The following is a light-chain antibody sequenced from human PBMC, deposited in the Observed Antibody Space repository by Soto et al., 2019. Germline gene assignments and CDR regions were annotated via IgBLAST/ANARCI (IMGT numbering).Light chain of an antibody. CDR1: SSNIGAGYD. CDR2: QNN. Sequence: QAVVTQPPSVSGAPGQRVSISCTGSSSNIGAGYDVHWYEHLPGTAPKLLIYQNNNRPSGVPDRFSGSKSGTSASLAITGLQAEDEADYYYQSYDSSLSAVVFGGGTKLTVL. V-gene: IGLV1-40*01. J-gene: IGLJ2*01. CDR3: QSYDSSLSAVV.